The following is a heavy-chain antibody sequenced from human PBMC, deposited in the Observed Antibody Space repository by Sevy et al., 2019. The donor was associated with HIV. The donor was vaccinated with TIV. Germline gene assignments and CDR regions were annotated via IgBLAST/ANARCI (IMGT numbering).Heavy chain of an antibody. J-gene: IGHJ6*02. D-gene: IGHD2-2*01. CDR1: GFTFRSYW. CDR2: IKVDGSEK. V-gene: IGHV3-7*03. Sequence: GGSLRLSCAVSGFTFRSYWMSWVRQAPGKGLEWVAHIKVDGSEKYHVDSVKGRLTISRDNAKNSLFLQMNSLRVEDTAAYYCARDCSSTSCLWGLDFWGQGTAVTVSS. CDR3: ARDCSSTSCLWGLDF.